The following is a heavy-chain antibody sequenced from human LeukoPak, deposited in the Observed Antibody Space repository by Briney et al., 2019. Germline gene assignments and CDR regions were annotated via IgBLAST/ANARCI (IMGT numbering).Heavy chain of an antibody. D-gene: IGHD6-13*01. CDR3: ARAPMGAAALY. J-gene: IGHJ4*02. CDR1: GYRFTDYY. CDR2: INPKTGDI. V-gene: IGHV1-2*02. Sequence: GASVKVPCKASGYRFTDYYVHWVRQAPGRGPEWMGWINPKTGDIKYAQKFQGRVTMTRDTSISTANMELSSLRSDDTAFYYCARAPMGAAALYWGQGTLVTVSS.